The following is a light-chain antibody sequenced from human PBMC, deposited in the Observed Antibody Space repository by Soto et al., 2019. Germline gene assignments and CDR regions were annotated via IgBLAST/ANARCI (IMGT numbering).Light chain of an antibody. CDR1: SSNIGAGYD. CDR3: QSYDSSLSGSGV. CDR2: NND. V-gene: IGLV1-40*01. J-gene: IGLJ2*01. Sequence: QSVLTQPPSVSGVPGQWVTISCTGSSSNIGAGYDVHWYQQLPGAAPKLLISNNDNRPSGVPDRFSGSKSGTSASLAITGLQPEDEADYYCQSYDSSLSGSGVFGGGTKVTVL.